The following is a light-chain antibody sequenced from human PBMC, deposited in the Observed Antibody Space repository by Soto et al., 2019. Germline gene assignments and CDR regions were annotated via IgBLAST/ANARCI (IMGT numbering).Light chain of an antibody. V-gene: IGLV3-21*02. CDR3: QVWDSSSDHVV. Sequence: SYELTQPPSVSVAPGQTARITCGGNNIGGKSVHWYQQKPGQVPVLVVNDVSDRPSGIPERFSGSKSGKTATLTISRVEAGDEADYYCQVWDSSSDHVVFGGGTKLTVL. CDR1: NIGGKS. CDR2: DVS. J-gene: IGLJ3*02.